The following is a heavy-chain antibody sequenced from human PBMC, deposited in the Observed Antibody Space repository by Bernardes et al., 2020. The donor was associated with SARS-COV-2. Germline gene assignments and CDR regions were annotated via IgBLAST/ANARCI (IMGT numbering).Heavy chain of an antibody. V-gene: IGHV3-21*01. D-gene: IGHD1-7*01. CDR2: ITSSSSYK. CDR3: ARESDWNYVFDY. Sequence: GGSLRLSCAASGFTLSSYAMSWVRQAPGKGLEWVSSITSSSSYKYYADSVKGRFTISRDNAKNSLYLQMNSLRAEDTAVYFCARESDWNYVFDYWGQGTLVTVSS. CDR1: GFTLSSYA. J-gene: IGHJ4*02.